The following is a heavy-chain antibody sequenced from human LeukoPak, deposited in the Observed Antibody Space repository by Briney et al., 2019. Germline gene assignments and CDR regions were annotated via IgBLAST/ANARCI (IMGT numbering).Heavy chain of an antibody. D-gene: IGHD2-2*01. CDR3: ARTTEDCSSTSCYQYWFDP. J-gene: IGHJ5*02. V-gene: IGHV4-59*01. CDR2: IYYSGST. CDR1: GGSISSYY. Sequence: SETLSLTCPVYGGSISSYYWSWIRQPPGKGLEWIGYIYYSGSTNYNPSLKSRVTISVDTSKNQFSLKLNSVTAADTAVYYCARTTEDCSSTSCYQYWFDPWGQGTLVTVSS.